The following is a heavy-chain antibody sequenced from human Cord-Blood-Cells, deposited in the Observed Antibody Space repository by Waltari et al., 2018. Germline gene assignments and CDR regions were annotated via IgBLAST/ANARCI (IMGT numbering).Heavy chain of an antibody. CDR2: INHSGST. CDR1: GGSFSGYY. Sequence: QVQLQQWGAGLLKPSETLSLTCAVYGGSFSGYYWSWIRQPPGKGLEWIGEINHSGSTHYNPSLKRRVTRSVDTSKNQFSLKLSSVTAADTAVYYCARWNWGSGAFDIWGQGTMVTVSS. D-gene: IGHD7-27*01. V-gene: IGHV4-34*01. CDR3: ARWNWGSGAFDI. J-gene: IGHJ3*02.